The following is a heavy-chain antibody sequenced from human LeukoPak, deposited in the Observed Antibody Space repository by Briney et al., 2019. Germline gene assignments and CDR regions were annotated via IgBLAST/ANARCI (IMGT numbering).Heavy chain of an antibody. CDR3: ARWFCSGGSCRGAVDY. CDR2: IYYTGRT. Sequence: SETLSLTCTVSASSISGYYWTWIRQPPGKGLEWIGYIYYTGRTNYNPSLKSRVDISLDTSKNQFSLQLNSVTAADTAVYYCARWFCSGGSCRGAVDYWGQGTLVTVSS. V-gene: IGHV4-59*01. D-gene: IGHD2-15*01. CDR1: ASSISGYY. J-gene: IGHJ4*02.